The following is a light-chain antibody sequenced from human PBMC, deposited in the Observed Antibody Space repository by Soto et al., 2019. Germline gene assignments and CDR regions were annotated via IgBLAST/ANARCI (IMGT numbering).Light chain of an antibody. CDR1: QSVRSK. CDR3: QQYNNWPPIT. J-gene: IGKJ5*01. Sequence: EVVMTQSPDTLSVSPGETVTLSCRASQSVRSKLAWYQQKPGQAPRLFIYGASTRATGIPARLSGSGSGTEFTLTISSLQSEDFAIYYCQQYNNWPPITFGQGTRREIK. CDR2: GAS. V-gene: IGKV3-15*01.